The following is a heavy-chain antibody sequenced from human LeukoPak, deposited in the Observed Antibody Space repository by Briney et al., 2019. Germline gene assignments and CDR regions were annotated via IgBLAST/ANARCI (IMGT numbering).Heavy chain of an antibody. J-gene: IGHJ5*02. D-gene: IGHD3-10*01. V-gene: IGHV4-4*02. CDR1: GGSISNTNW. CDR3: ARRLPYYGSGRVSYNWFDP. Sequence: SETLSLTCGVSGGSISNTNWWSWVRQPPGQGLEWIGEISLTGLTNYNPSLKSRVTISVDTSKNQFSLKLSSVTAADTAVYYCARRLPYYGSGRVSYNWFDPWGQGTLVTVSS. CDR2: ISLTGLT.